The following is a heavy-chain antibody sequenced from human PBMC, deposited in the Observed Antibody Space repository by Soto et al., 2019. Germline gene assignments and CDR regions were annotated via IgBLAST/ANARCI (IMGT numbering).Heavy chain of an antibody. V-gene: IGHV4-30-4*01. J-gene: IGHJ4*02. CDR1: GGSISSGDYY. CDR3: ARGADLVATIGSVFDY. CDR2: IYYSGST. Sequence: PSEALSLTCTVSGGSISSGDYYWSWIRQPPGKGLEWIGYIYYSGSTYYNPSLKSRVTISVDTSKNQLSLKLSSVTAADTAVYYCARGADLVATIGSVFDYWGQGTLVTVSS. D-gene: IGHD5-12*01.